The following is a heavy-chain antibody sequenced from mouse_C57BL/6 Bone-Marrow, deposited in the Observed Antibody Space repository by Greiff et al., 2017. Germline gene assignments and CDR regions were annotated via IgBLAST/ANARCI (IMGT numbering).Heavy chain of an antibody. J-gene: IGHJ2*01. CDR3: TKGLTTFDY. V-gene: IGHV14-4*01. Sequence: VQLKESGAELVRPGASVKLSCTASGFNIKDDYMHWVKQRPEQGLEWIGWIAPANGDTEYASKFQGKATITADTSSNTAYLQLSSLTSEDTAVYYCTKGLTTFDYWGQGTTLTVSS. CDR1: GFNIKDDY. CDR2: IAPANGDT. D-gene: IGHD1-1*01.